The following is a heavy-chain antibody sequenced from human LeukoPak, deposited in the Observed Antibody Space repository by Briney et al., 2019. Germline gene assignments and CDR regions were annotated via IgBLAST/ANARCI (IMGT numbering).Heavy chain of an antibody. J-gene: IGHJ4*02. V-gene: IGHV3-7*01. CDR3: ARVSSLAVARFFDY. CDR2: IKQDGSEK. CDR1: GFTFSSYW. Sequence: PGGSLRLSCAASGFTFSSYWMNWVRQAPGKGLEWVANIKQDGSEKDYVDSVKGRFTISRDNAKNSLYLQMNSLRAEDTAVYYCARVSSLAVARFFDYWGQGILVTVS. D-gene: IGHD6-19*01.